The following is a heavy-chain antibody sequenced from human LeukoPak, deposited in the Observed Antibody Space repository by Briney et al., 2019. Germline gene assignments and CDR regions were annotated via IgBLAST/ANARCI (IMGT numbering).Heavy chain of an antibody. CDR1: GYIFTSYW. CDR3: ARRYYYDSSGRKPFDY. J-gene: IGHJ4*02. CDR2: IYPGDSDT. Sequence: GESLKISCKGSGYIFTSYWIGWVRQLPGKGLEWMGIIYPGDSDTRYSPSSQGQVTISADKSISTAYLQWSSLKASDTAMYYCARRYYYDSSGRKPFDYWGQGTLVTVSS. V-gene: IGHV5-51*01. D-gene: IGHD3-22*01.